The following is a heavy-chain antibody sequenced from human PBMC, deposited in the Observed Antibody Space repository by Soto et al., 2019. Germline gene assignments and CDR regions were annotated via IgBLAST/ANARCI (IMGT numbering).Heavy chain of an antibody. V-gene: IGHV4-39*01. CDR2: IYYSGST. D-gene: IGHD1-26*01. Sequence: SETLSLTCTVSGGSISSSSYYSGWIRQPPGKGLEWIGSIYYSGSTYYNPSLKSRVTISVDTSKNQFSLKLSSVTAADTAVYYCATQEVGGSYVYTFDPWGQGTLVTVSS. J-gene: IGHJ5*02. CDR1: GGSISSSSYY. CDR3: ATQEVGGSYVYTFDP.